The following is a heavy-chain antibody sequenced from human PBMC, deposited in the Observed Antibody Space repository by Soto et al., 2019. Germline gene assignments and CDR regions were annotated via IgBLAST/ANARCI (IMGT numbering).Heavy chain of an antibody. CDR3: GKRKYYPSTTCYEY. CDR1: AFTFSSYG. Sequence: GGTLILPCTPSAFTFSSYGLHWVRQAPGTGLEWVSVISYDGSNKYYAAPVKGRYTISRDNSKNTLHLPMSSLRAADTAGYSSGKRKYYPSTTCYEYSCQGSVVSVCS. J-gene: IGHJ4*02. V-gene: IGHV3-30*18. CDR2: ISYDGSNK. D-gene: IGHD2-2*01.